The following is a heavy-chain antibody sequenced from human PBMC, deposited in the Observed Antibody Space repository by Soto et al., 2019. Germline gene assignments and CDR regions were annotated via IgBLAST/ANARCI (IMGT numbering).Heavy chain of an antibody. J-gene: IGHJ5*02. CDR1: GGSISSGGYY. D-gene: IGHD2-15*01. CDR3: ASRRMYCSRANGNTWIDP. V-gene: IGHV4-31*03. Sequence: SETLSLTCTVSGGSISSGGYYWSWIRQHPGKGLEWIGYIYYSGSTYYNPSLKSRVTISVDTSKNQFSLKLSSVTAADPAVYYCASRRMYCSRANGNTWIDPWGQGTLVTVSS. CDR2: IYYSGST.